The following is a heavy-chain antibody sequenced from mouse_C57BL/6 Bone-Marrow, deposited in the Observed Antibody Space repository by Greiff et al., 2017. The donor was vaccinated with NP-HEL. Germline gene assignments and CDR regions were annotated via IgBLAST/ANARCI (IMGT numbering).Heavy chain of an antibody. CDR2: IYPGSGST. D-gene: IGHD2-5*01. V-gene: IGHV1-55*01. CDR3: ASYDSNDAMDY. J-gene: IGHJ4*01. Sequence: VQLQESGAELVKPGASVKMSCKASGYTFTSYWITWVKQRPGQGLEWIGDIYPGSGSTNYNEKFKSKATLTVDTSSSTAYMQLSSLTSEDSAVYYCASYDSNDAMDYWGQGTSVTVSS. CDR1: GYTFTSYW.